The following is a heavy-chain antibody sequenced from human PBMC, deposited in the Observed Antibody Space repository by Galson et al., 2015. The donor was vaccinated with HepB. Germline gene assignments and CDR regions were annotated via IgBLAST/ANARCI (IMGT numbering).Heavy chain of an antibody. CDR2: ISAYNGNT. V-gene: IGHV1-18*01. CDR3: ARTGIFSSSHDAFDI. CDR1: GYTFTSYG. J-gene: IGHJ3*02. D-gene: IGHD6-6*01. Sequence: SVKVSCKASGYTFTSYGISWVRQAPGQGLEWMEWISAYNGNTNYAQKLQGRVTMTTDTSTSTAYMELGSLRSDDTAVYYCARTGIFSSSHDAFDIWGQGTMVTVSS.